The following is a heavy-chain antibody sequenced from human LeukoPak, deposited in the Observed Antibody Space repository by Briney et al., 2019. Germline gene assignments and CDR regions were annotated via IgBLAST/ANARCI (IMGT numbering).Heavy chain of an antibody. J-gene: IGHJ4*02. CDR2: ISSSSGYI. CDR3: ARHVFSGIAEDDY. Sequence: GGSLRLSCAASGFTFSSYNMNWVRQAPGKGLEWVSSISSSSGYIYYADSVMGRFTISRDNAKNSLYLQMNSLRAEDTAVYYCARHVFSGIAEDDYWGQGTLVTVSS. V-gene: IGHV3-21*01. CDR1: GFTFSSYN. D-gene: IGHD6-13*01.